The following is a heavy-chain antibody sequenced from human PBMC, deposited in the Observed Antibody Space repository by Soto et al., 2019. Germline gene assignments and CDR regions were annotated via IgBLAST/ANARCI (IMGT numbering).Heavy chain of an antibody. CDR1: GFTFSSYA. CDR3: AKARCTTSNCYVPDY. V-gene: IGHV3-23*01. Sequence: TGGSLRLSCAASGFTFSSYAMSWVRQAPGKGLEWVSAISGSGGSTYYADSVQGRFTISRDNPKKTLYLQMNSLRAEDTAVYYCAKARCTTSNCYVPDYWGQGTLVTVSS. CDR2: ISGSGGST. J-gene: IGHJ4*02. D-gene: IGHD2-8*01.